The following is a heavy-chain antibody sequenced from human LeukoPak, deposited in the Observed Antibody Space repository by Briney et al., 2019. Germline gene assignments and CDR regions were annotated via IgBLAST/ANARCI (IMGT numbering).Heavy chain of an antibody. CDR3: VKDYSTIPAAANPLFDY. CDR2: ITGRGDTT. CDR1: GFTFSSYA. J-gene: IGHJ4*02. Sequence: GGCLRLSCAASGFTFSSYAMSWVRRAPGKGLEWVSGITGRGDTTFYADSVKGRFTISRDNSKNTLSLQLHSLRAEDTAVYFCVKDYSTIPAAANPLFDYWGQGALATVSS. V-gene: IGHV3-23*01. D-gene: IGHD6-13*01.